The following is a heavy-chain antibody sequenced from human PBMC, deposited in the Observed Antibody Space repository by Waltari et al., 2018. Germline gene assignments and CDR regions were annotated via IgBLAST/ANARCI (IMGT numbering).Heavy chain of an antibody. J-gene: IGHJ5*02. CDR1: GGSISSGSYY. Sequence: QVQLQESGPGLVKPSQTLSLTCTVSGGSISSGSYYWRWIRQPAGKGLEWIGYIYTSGSTNYNPSLKSRVTISVDTSKNQFSLKLSSVTAADTAVYYCARDHNNGFCDPWGQGTLVTVSS. CDR3: ARDHNNGFCDP. CDR2: IYTSGST. V-gene: IGHV4-61*09. D-gene: IGHD1-1*01.